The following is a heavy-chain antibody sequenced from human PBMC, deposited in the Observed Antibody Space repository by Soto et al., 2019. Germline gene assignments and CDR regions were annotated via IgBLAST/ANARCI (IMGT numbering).Heavy chain of an antibody. CDR2: IYYSGST. Sequence: QVQLQESGPGLVKPSQTLSLTCTVSGGSISSGGYYWSWIRQHPGKGMEWIGYIYYSGSTYYNPSLKSRVTISVDTSKNQFSLKLSSVTAADTAVYYCARAARLDSNVDYWGQGTLVTVSS. CDR3: ARAARLDSNVDY. V-gene: IGHV4-31*03. D-gene: IGHD6-6*01. CDR1: GGSISSGGYY. J-gene: IGHJ4*02.